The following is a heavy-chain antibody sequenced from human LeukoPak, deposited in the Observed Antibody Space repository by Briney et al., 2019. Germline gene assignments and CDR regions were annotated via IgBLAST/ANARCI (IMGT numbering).Heavy chain of an antibody. CDR3: AGRRMSGYTFVDV. Sequence: GGSLRLSCAASGFTFSDYYMSWIRQAAGEGLEWVSYISSSGSTIYYADSVKGRFTISRDNAKASLLQKMNSREAEDTAFYYWAGRRMSGYTFVDVWGKGTTVTVSS. V-gene: IGHV3-11*01. J-gene: IGHJ6*04. CDR1: GFTFSDYY. CDR2: ISSSGSTI. D-gene: IGHD3-3*01.